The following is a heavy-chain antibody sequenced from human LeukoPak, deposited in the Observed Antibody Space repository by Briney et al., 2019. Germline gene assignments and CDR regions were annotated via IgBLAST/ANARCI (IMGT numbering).Heavy chain of an antibody. V-gene: IGHV4-38-2*02. D-gene: IGHD3-16*02. CDR2: IYHSGST. J-gene: IGHJ4*02. CDR3: ARDPTNYRLGFDY. CDR1: GYSISSGYY. Sequence: SETLSHTCTVSGYSISSGYYWGWIRQPPGKGLEWIGSIYHSGSTYYNPSLKSRVTISVDTSKNQFSLKLSSVTAADTAVYYCARDPTNYRLGFDYWGQGTLVTVSS.